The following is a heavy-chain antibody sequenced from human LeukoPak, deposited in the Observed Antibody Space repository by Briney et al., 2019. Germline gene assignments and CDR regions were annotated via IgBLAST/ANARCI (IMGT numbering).Heavy chain of an antibody. CDR1: GFTFSNYW. J-gene: IGHJ4*02. Sequence: GGSRRLSCAASGFTFSNYWMYWVRQAPGKGLVWVSRINSDGSTTTYADSVKGRFTISRDNAKNTLYIEVNGLRAEDTAVYSCARASGPFDYWGQGTLVTVSS. CDR3: ARASGPFDY. V-gene: IGHV3-74*03. D-gene: IGHD3-10*01. CDR2: INSDGSTT.